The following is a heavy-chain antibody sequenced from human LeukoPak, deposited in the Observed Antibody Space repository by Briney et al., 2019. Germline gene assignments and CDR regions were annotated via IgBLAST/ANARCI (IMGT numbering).Heavy chain of an antibody. D-gene: IGHD6-19*01. CDR3: ARVQWLATGYYFDY. CDR2: ISYDGSNK. Sequence: GGSLRLSCAASGFTFSSYAIHWVRQAPDKGLEWVAVISYDGSNKYYADSVKGRFTISRDNSKNTLYLQMNSLRADDTAVYYCARVQWLATGYYFDYWGQGTLVSVSS. CDR1: GFTFSSYA. J-gene: IGHJ4*02. V-gene: IGHV3-30*04.